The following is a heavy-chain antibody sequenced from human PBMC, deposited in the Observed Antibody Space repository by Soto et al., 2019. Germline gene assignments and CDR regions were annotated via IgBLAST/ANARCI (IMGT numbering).Heavy chain of an antibody. J-gene: IGHJ6*04. D-gene: IGHD3-3*01. CDR1: GFTFSSYS. V-gene: IGHV3-48*01. CDR2: ISSSSSTI. Sequence: EVQLVESGGGLVQPGGSLRLSCAASGFTFSSYSMNWVRQAPGKGLEWVSYISSSSSTIYYADSVKGRFTISRDNAKNSLYLQMNSLRAEDTAVYYCARDAKEWFETVPIWGKGTTVTVSS. CDR3: ARDAKEWFETVPI.